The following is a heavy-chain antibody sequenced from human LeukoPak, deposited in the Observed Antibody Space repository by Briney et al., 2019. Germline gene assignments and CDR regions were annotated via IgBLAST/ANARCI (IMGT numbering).Heavy chain of an antibody. J-gene: IGHJ4*02. CDR2: ISVNSGAT. V-gene: IGHV3-23*01. CDR3: SKGGDTNYYRYGDY. D-gene: IGHD4-17*01. Sequence: GGSLRLSCAASGFTFSTYAMSWVRQAPGRGLEWVSVISVNSGATYYADSVKGRFTSSRDNAKNTLYLQMNNLRGEDAALYYCSKGGDTNYYRYGDYWGQGTLVTVSS. CDR1: GFTFSTYA.